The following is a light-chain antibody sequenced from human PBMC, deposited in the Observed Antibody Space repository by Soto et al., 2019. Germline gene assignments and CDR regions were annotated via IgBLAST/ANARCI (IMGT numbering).Light chain of an antibody. CDR2: GIS. CDR3: HHRGNGIT. Sequence: IVLTQSPCTLSLSPGERATLSCRASQYVTSTYLAWYQVRPGQAPRLLIYGISSRATGIPARFSGSGSGTDFTLTISSLEPEDFAVYYCHHRGNGITFGQGTRLEI. CDR1: QYVTSTY. V-gene: IGKV3D-20*02. J-gene: IGKJ5*01.